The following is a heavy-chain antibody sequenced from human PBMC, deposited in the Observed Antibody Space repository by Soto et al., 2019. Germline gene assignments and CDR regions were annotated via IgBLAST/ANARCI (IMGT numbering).Heavy chain of an antibody. CDR3: ASVNYYDFWSGFSGGPGWDY. V-gene: IGHV1-58*02. D-gene: IGHD3-3*01. Sequence: NLSRKGAGFTMTISPMQCLIQNSGQRLEWIGWIVVGSGNTNYAQKFQERVTITRDMSTSTAYMELSSLRSEDTAVYYCASVNYYDFWSGFSGGPGWDYWGQGTLVTVSS. J-gene: IGHJ4*02. CDR2: IVVGSGNT. CDR1: GFTMTISP.